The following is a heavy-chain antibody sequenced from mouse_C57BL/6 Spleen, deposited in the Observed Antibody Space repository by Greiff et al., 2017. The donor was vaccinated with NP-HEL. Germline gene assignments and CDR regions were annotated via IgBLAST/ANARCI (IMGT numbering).Heavy chain of an antibody. CDR3: ARDGSTLFDY. V-gene: IGHV1-80*01. CDR2: IYPGDGDT. Sequence: VKVVESGAELVKPGASVKISCKASGYAFSSYWMNWVKQRPGKGLEWIGQIYPGDGDTNYNGKFKGKATLTADKSSSTAYMQLSSLTSEDSAVYVCARDGSTLFDYWGQGTTLTVSS. D-gene: IGHD1-1*01. CDR1: GYAFSSYW. J-gene: IGHJ2*01.